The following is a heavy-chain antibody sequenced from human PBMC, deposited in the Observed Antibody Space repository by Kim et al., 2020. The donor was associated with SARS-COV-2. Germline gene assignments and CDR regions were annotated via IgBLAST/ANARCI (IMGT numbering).Heavy chain of an antibody. CDR1: GFSLTAGGEG. Sequence: SGPTLVNPTQTLTLTCSFSGFSLTAGGEGVGWIRQPPGKALEWLALIYWDNDKLYSPSLESRLTITKDTSKNQVLLTMTNMDPVDTATYYCAHTTTPGPPFWYFELWGRGTLVIVSS. D-gene: IGHD4-17*01. J-gene: IGHJ2*01. V-gene: IGHV2-5*02. CDR3: AHTTTPGPPFWYFEL. CDR2: IYWDNDK.